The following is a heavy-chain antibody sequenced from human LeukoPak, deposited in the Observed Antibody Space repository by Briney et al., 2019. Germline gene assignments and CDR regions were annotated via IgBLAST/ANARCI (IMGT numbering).Heavy chain of an antibody. V-gene: IGHV3-23*01. D-gene: IGHD3-10*01. Sequence: GGSLRLSCAASGFTFSTYAMAWVRQAPGEGLEWVSSICKTGRATCYADSVKGRFTISRDISKDTLYLQMNSLRAEDTAVYYCAKPYSSGSDSSYSTFDYWGQGSLVTVSS. J-gene: IGHJ4*02. CDR3: AKPYSSGSDSSYSTFDY. CDR2: ICKTGRAT. CDR1: GFTFSTYA.